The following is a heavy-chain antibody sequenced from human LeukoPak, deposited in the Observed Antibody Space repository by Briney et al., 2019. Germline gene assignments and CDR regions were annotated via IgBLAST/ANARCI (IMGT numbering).Heavy chain of an antibody. Sequence: SSETLSLTCTASGGSISSSSYYWGWIRQPPGKGLEWIGSIYYSGSTYYNPSLKSRVTISVDTSKNQFSLKLSSVTAADTAVYYCATITAAGYLDPWGQGTLVTVSS. D-gene: IGHD6-13*01. CDR2: IYYSGST. V-gene: IGHV4-39*01. CDR3: ATITAAGYLDP. CDR1: GGSISSSSYY. J-gene: IGHJ5*02.